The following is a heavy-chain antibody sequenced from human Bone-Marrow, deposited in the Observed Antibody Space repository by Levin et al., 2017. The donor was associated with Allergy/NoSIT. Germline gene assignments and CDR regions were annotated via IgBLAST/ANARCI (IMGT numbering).Heavy chain of an antibody. Sequence: VASVKVSCAASGFIFSSSAMNWVRQAPGKGLEWVSGISPTGSKTYYADSVKGRFTISRDISTNTLYLQMLSLGVDDTATYYCVKAPRLVSPPTWVHGTLVAVSS. V-gene: IGHV3-23*01. CDR2: ISPTGSKT. J-gene: IGHJ5*01. D-gene: IGHD5/OR15-5a*01. CDR3: VKAPRLVSPPT. CDR1: GFIFSSSA.